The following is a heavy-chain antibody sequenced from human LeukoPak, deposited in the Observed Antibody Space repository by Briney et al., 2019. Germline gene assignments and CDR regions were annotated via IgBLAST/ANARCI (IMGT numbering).Heavy chain of an antibody. Sequence: PSETLSLTCAVYGGSFSGYYWSWIRQPPGKGLEWIGEINHSGSTNYNPSLKSRVTISVDTSKNQFSLKLSSVTAADTAVYYCARGLLSTSCYRCGGTFDYWGQGTLVTVSS. J-gene: IGHJ4*02. CDR2: INHSGST. CDR1: GGSFSGYY. V-gene: IGHV4-34*01. D-gene: IGHD2-2*02. CDR3: ARGLLSTSCYRCGGTFDY.